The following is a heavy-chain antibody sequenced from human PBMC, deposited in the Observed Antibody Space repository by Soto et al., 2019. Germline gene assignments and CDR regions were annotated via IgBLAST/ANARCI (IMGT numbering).Heavy chain of an antibody. J-gene: IGHJ6*02. V-gene: IGHV1-69*01. D-gene: IGHD5-18*01. CDR1: GGTFSSYA. CDR2: IIPIFGTA. Sequence: QVQLVQSGAEVKKPGSSVKVSCKASGGTFSSYAISWVRQAPGQGLEWMGGIIPIFGTANYAQKFQGRVTITADESRSKAYMELSSLRSEDTAVYYCAGPMTAMGPYYYCGMDVWGQGTTVTVSS. CDR3: AGPMTAMGPYYYCGMDV.